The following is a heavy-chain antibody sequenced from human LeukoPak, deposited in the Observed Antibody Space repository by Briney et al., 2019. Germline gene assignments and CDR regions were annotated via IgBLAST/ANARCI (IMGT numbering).Heavy chain of an antibody. J-gene: IGHJ4*02. CDR2: ITNSGGGT. D-gene: IGHD6-13*01. CDR1: GFTFRDSA. CDR3: ARYTSSRSFDY. Sequence: GGSLRLSGAASGFTFRDSAMSWVRQAPGKGLERVSSITNSGGGTYYTDSVKGRFTISRDNSRNTVYLQMNSLRAEDTAVYYCARYTSSRSFDYWGQGTLVTVSS. V-gene: IGHV3-23*01.